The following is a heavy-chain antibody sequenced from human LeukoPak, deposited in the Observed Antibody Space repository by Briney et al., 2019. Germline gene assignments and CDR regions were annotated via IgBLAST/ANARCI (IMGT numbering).Heavy chain of an antibody. CDR1: GGSISSYY. V-gene: IGHV4-4*07. Sequence: PSETLSLTCTVSGGSISSYYWSWIRQPAGKGLGWIGRIYTSGSTNYNPSLKSRVTMSVDTSKNQFSLKLSSVTAADTAVYYCARGGFGYCSSTSCPRGYYGMDVWGQGTTVTVSS. CDR3: ARGGFGYCSSTSCPRGYYGMDV. J-gene: IGHJ6*02. D-gene: IGHD2-2*01. CDR2: IYTSGST.